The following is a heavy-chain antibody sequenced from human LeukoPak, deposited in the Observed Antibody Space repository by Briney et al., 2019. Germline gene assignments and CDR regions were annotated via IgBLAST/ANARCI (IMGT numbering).Heavy chain of an antibody. J-gene: IGHJ4*02. Sequence: GGSLRLSCAASGFTFSSYSMSWVRQAPGKGLEWVSSISSSSSYIYYADSVKGRFTISRDNAKNSLYLHMNSLRAEDTAVYYCARARVAAAGSMPDYWGQGTLVTVSS. V-gene: IGHV3-21*01. D-gene: IGHD6-13*01. CDR1: GFTFSSYS. CDR3: ARARVAAAGSMPDY. CDR2: ISSSSSYI.